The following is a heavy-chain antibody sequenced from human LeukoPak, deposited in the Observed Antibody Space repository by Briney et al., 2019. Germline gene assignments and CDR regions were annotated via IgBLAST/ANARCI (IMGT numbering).Heavy chain of an antibody. CDR2: IYSGGST. D-gene: IGHD6-13*01. V-gene: IGHV3-66*02. CDR1: GFTVSSNY. J-gene: IGHJ5*02. CDR3: ARARGIAAAGTKWFDP. Sequence: PGGSLRLSCAASGFTVSSNYMSWVRQAPGKGLEWVSVIYSGGSTYYADSVKGRFTISRDNSKNTLYLQMNSLRAEDTAVYYCARARGIAAAGTKWFDPWGQGTLVTVSS.